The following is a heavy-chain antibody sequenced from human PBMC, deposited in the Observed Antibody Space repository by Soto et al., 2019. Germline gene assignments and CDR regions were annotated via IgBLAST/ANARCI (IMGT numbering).Heavy chain of an antibody. J-gene: IGHJ6*02. V-gene: IGHV3-30*03. CDR3: ARSRDGYSFYFYYGMDG. Sequence: GGSLRLSCAASGFTFTSYGMHWVRQAPGKGLEWMALILHDGSAEYYADSVKGRFTISRDNSKNTLYLQMNSLRAEDTAVYYCARSRDGYSFYFYYGMDGWGQGTTVTVSS. CDR1: GFTFTSYG. D-gene: IGHD4-4*01. CDR2: ILHDGSAE.